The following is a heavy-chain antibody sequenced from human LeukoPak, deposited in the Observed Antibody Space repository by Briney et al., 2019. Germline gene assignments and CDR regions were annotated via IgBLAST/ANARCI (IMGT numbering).Heavy chain of an antibody. J-gene: IGHJ4*02. D-gene: IGHD3-3*01. V-gene: IGHV4-39*01. CDR2: IYFDGNT. CDR3: AAENGNFWIGYHYFED. Sequence: PSETLSLTCTVSGGSIGSSSYYWGWIRQAPGKGLEWIGTIYFDGNTFYNPSLKSRVTVSLDMSKTQFSLRLASVTAAHTAIYYCAAENGNFWIGYHYFEDWGQGSLVSVSS. CDR1: GGSIGSSSYY.